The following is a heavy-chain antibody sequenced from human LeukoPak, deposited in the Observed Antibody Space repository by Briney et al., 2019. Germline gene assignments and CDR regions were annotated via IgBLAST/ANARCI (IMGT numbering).Heavy chain of an antibody. CDR2: INHSGST. Sequence: SETLSLTCAVYGESFSGYYWSWIRQPPGKGLEWIGEINHSGSTNYNPSLKSRVTISVDTSKNQFSLKLSSVTAADTAVYYCASLKRGYYGSGSYYTLDYWGQGTLVTVSS. CDR1: GESFSGYY. V-gene: IGHV4-34*01. CDR3: ASLKRGYYGSGSYYTLDY. D-gene: IGHD3-10*01. J-gene: IGHJ4*02.